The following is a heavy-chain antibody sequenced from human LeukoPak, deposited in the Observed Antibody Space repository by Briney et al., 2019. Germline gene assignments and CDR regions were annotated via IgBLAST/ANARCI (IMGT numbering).Heavy chain of an antibody. CDR1: GFTFSSYW. D-gene: IGHD4-17*01. J-gene: IGHJ4*02. Sequence: HPGGSLRLSCAASGFTFSSYWMHWVRQAPGKGLVWVSRINSDGSSTSYADSVKGRFTISRDNAKNTLYPQMNSLRAEDTAVYYCATQDYGDYVSYWGQGTLVTVSS. CDR2: INSDGSST. CDR3: ATQDYGDYVSY. V-gene: IGHV3-74*01.